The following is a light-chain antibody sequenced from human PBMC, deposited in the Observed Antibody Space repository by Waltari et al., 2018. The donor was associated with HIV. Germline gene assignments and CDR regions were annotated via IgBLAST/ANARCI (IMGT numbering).Light chain of an antibody. CDR3: MQSLQTPPT. CDR1: QSLLHSNGYNY. Sequence: DIVMTQSPLSLPVTPGEPASISCNSSQSLLHSNGYNYVDWYLQRSGQSPQLLIYLGSNRASGVPDRFSGSASATTFTLKISRVEANDVGNYYCMQSLQTPPTFGGGTKVEIK. V-gene: IGKV2-28*01. J-gene: IGKJ4*01. CDR2: LGS.